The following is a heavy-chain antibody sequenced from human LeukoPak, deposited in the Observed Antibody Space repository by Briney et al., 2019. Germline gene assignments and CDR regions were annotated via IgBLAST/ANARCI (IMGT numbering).Heavy chain of an antibody. CDR3: AKDRGRYYYDSSGPTDY. CDR1: GFTFDDYA. D-gene: IGHD3-22*01. CDR2: ISWNSGSI. Sequence: PGGSLRLSCAASGFTFDDYAMHWVRQAPGKGLGWVSGISWNSGSIGYADSVKGRFTISRDNAKNSLYLQMNSLRAEDTALYYCAKDRGRYYYDSSGPTDYWGQGTLVTVSS. J-gene: IGHJ4*02. V-gene: IGHV3-9*01.